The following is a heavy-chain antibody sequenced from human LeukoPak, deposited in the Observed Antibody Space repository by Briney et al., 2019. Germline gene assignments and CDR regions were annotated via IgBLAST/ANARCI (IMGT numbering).Heavy chain of an antibody. CDR1: GGSFSGYY. V-gene: IGHV4-34*01. J-gene: IGHJ5*02. CDR2: TNHSAST. CDR3: ARDAIVVVPAAIWEFYHWFDP. Sequence: SEPLSLSCADQGGSFSGYYCSWNRQPPGKGLDWIGQTNHSASTNYNPSLKSRVTISVDTSKNQFSLKLSSVTAADTAVYYCARDAIVVVPAAIWEFYHWFDPWGQGTLVTVSS. D-gene: IGHD2-2*01.